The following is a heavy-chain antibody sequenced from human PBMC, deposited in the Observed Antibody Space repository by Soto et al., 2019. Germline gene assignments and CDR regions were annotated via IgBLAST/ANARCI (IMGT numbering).Heavy chain of an antibody. CDR2: ISGSDDST. Sequence: EVQLLESGGGLVQPGESLRLSCAASGFTFSSYAMSWVRQAPGKGLEWVSVISGSDDSTYYADSVKGRFTISRDKSKNTLYLQRNSLRAEDTAVYYCAKRSSSSTFDYWGQGTLVSVSS. CDR1: GFTFSSYA. J-gene: IGHJ4*02. V-gene: IGHV3-23*01. CDR3: AKRSSSSTFDY. D-gene: IGHD6-6*01.